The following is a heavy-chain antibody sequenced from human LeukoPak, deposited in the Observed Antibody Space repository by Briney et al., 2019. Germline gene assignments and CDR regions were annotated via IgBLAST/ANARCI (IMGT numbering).Heavy chain of an antibody. V-gene: IGHV4-61*02. CDR3: ARVTGYRIEDYFDY. D-gene: IGHD6-13*01. J-gene: IGHJ4*02. Sequence: SETLSLTCTVSGGSISSGSYYWSWVRQPAGKGLEWIGRIYTSGSTNYNPSLKSRVTISVETSKNEFALKLRSVTAADTAVYYCARVTGYRIEDYFDYWGQGTLVTVSS. CDR2: IYTSGST. CDR1: GGSISSGSYY.